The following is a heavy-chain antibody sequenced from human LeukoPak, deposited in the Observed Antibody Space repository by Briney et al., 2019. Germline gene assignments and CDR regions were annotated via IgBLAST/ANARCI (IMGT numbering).Heavy chain of an antibody. V-gene: IGHV3-48*02. J-gene: IGHJ4*02. Sequence: GGSLRLSCAASGFTFSSYPMNWIRQAPGKGLDWVSYISTSSSAIYYADSVKGRFTISRDNAKSSLYLQMNSLRDEDTAVYYCERFAGEDYWGQGTLVTVSS. D-gene: IGHD3-10*01. CDR1: GFTFSSYP. CDR3: ERFAGEDY. CDR2: ISTSSSAI.